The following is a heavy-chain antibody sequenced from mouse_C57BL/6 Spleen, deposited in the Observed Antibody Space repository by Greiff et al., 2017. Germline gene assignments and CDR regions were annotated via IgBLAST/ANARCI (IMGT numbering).Heavy chain of an antibody. J-gene: IGHJ3*01. D-gene: IGHD2-4*01. CDR2: INPSNGGT. Sequence: QVQLQQPGTELVKPGASVKLSCKASGYTFTSYWMHWVKQRPGQGLEWIGNINPSNGGTNYNEEFKSKATLTVDKSSSTAYMQLSSLTSEDSAVYYCARTNYDYDWFAYWGQGTLVTVSA. CDR3: ARTNYDYDWFAY. V-gene: IGHV1-53*01. CDR1: GYTFTSYW.